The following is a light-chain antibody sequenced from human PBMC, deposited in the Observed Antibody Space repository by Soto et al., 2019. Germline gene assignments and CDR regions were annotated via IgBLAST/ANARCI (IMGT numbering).Light chain of an antibody. CDR1: QTISSW. CDR2: KAS. CDR3: QHYNSYSEA. V-gene: IGKV1-5*03. Sequence: DIQMTQSPSTLSGSVGDRVTITCRASQTISSWLAWYQQKPGKAPKLLIYKASTLKSGVPSRFSGSASGTEFTLTSRSLQPDDFATYDCQHYNSYSEAFGQGTKVELK. J-gene: IGKJ1*01.